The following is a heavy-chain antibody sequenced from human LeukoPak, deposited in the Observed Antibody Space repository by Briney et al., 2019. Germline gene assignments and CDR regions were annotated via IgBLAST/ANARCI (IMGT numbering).Heavy chain of an antibody. CDR3: ARDPSNTSGWKTWFDP. D-gene: IGHD6-19*01. Sequence: ASVKVSCKASGYRFTSHGVSWVRQAPGQGLEWMGWISAYNGDTNYAQRFQGRVTLTTDTSTSTAYMELRSLTSDDTAVYYCARDPSNTSGWKTWFDPWGQGTLVTVSS. V-gene: IGHV1-18*01. J-gene: IGHJ5*02. CDR2: ISAYNGDT. CDR1: GYRFTSHG.